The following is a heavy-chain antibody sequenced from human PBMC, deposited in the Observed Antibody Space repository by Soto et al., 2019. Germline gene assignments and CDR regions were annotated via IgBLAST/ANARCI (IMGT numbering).Heavy chain of an antibody. CDR2: INHSGST. Sequence: SETLSLTCAVYGGSFSGYYWSWIRQPPGKGLEWIGEINHSGSTNYNPSLKSRVTISVDTSKNQFSLKLSSVTAADTAVYYCARGYYYDSSGYYSFGFDYWGQGTLVTVSS. J-gene: IGHJ4*02. V-gene: IGHV4-34*01. CDR3: ARGYYYDSSGYYSFGFDY. D-gene: IGHD3-22*01. CDR1: GGSFSGYY.